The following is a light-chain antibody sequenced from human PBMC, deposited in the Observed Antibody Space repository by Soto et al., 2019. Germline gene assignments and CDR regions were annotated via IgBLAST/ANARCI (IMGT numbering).Light chain of an antibody. V-gene: IGKV1-5*01. CDR3: QQYNSYLLT. CDR2: DAS. CDR1: QSISSW. J-gene: IGKJ1*01. Sequence: DIQMTQSPSTLSASLGDRDTITCRASQSISSWLAWYQQKPGKAPKLLIYDASSLESGVPSRFSGSGSGTEFTLTISSLQPDDFATYYCQQYNSYLLTFGQGTKVDI.